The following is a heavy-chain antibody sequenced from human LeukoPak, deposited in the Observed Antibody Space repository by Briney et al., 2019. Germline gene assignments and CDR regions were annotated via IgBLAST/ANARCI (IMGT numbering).Heavy chain of an antibody. CDR1: GFTFSSYS. J-gene: IGHJ4*02. Sequence: GGSLRLSCAASGFTFSSYSMNWVRQAPGKGLEWVSSISSSSSYIYYADSVKGRFTISRDNAKSSLYLQMNSLRAEDTAVYYCARDQQELWELLCFDYWGQGTLVTVSS. D-gene: IGHD1-26*01. CDR3: ARDQQELWELLCFDY. CDR2: ISSSSSYI. V-gene: IGHV3-21*01.